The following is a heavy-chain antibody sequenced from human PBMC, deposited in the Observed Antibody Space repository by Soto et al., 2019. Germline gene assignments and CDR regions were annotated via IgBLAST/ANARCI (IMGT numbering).Heavy chain of an antibody. Sequence: PGGSLRLSCVASGFTFSSYAMSWVRQAPGKGLEWVSAISGSGGSTYYADSVKGRFTISRDNSKNTLYLQMNSLRAEDTAVYYCAKAIDTMIVAIDGMDVWGQGTTVTVSS. J-gene: IGHJ6*02. V-gene: IGHV3-23*01. D-gene: IGHD3-22*01. CDR3: AKAIDTMIVAIDGMDV. CDR1: GFTFSSYA. CDR2: ISGSGGST.